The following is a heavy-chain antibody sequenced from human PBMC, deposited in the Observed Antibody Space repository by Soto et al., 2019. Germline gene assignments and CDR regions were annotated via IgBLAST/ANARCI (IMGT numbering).Heavy chain of an antibody. CDR3: TRTFDYYGMDV. V-gene: IGHV4-38-2*01. J-gene: IGHJ6*02. Sequence: SETLSLTCAVSGYSMTSGYYWGWVRQPPGKGPEWLGSIYHGGSIYYNPSLKGRVTISLDTSKNHFSLDLTSVTAADTAVYYCTRTFDYYGMDVWGQGTTVTVSS. CDR2: IYHGGSI. D-gene: IGHD3-3*01. CDR1: GYSMTSGYY.